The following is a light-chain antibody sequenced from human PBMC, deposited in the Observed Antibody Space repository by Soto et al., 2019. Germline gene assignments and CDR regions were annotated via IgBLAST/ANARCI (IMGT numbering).Light chain of an antibody. V-gene: IGLV1-36*01. CDR3: AAWDDSLNVWV. J-gene: IGLJ3*02. CDR1: SSNIGNNA. Sequence: QSVLTQPPSVSDAPRQRVTISCSGSSSNIGNNAVNWYQQLPGKAPKLHIYYDDLLPSGVSDRFSGSKSGTSASLAISGLQSEDEADYYCAAWDDSLNVWVFGGGTKLTVL. CDR2: YDD.